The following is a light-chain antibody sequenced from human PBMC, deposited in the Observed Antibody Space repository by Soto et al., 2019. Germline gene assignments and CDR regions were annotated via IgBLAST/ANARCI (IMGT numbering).Light chain of an antibody. CDR3: QSYDSSLEWV. Sequence: QLVLTQPPSVSGAPGQRVTISCTGSSSNIGAGYDVHWYQQLPGTAPKLLIYGNSNRPSGVPDRFSGSKSGTSASLAITGLQAEDEADYYCQSYDSSLEWVFGGGTKVTVL. CDR1: SSNIGAGYD. J-gene: IGLJ3*02. V-gene: IGLV1-40*01. CDR2: GNS.